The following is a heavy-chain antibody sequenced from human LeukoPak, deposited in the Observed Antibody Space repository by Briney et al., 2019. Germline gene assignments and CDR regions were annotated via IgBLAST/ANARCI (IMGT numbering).Heavy chain of an antibody. D-gene: IGHD1-14*01. V-gene: IGHV3-30*02. CDR2: IRYDGSNK. CDR1: GFTFSTYG. CDR3: ANNRNNYFEY. J-gene: IGHJ4*02. Sequence: GGSLRLSCAASGFTFSTYGIHWVRQAPGKGLEWVAFIRYDGSNKYYIDSVKGRFTISRDNSKNTLYLQMNSLRAEDTAVYYCANNRNNYFEYWGQGTPVTVSS.